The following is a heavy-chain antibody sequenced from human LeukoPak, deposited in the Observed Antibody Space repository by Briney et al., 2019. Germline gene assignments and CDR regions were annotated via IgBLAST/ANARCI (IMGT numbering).Heavy chain of an antibody. CDR1: GFTFSNYA. J-gene: IGHJ6*02. D-gene: IGHD6-13*01. V-gene: IGHV3-23*01. CDR3: AKQIASTGRSYYYYSMDV. CDR2: ISGSGGST. Sequence: GGSLRLPCAASGFTFSNYAMSWVRQAPGKGLEWVSGISGSGGSTYYADSVKGRFSISRDNSKNTLYLQMNSLRAEDTAVYYCAKQIASTGRSYYYYSMDVWGQGTTVTVSS.